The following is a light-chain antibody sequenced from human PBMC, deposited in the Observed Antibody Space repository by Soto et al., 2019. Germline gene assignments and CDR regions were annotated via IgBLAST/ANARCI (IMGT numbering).Light chain of an antibody. CDR1: QRVSSN. CDR3: EQYCSSIT. V-gene: IGKV3-20*01. Sequence: WTPTARTSALSAKRRDLRARRASQRVSSNVAWYQQKPGQAPRLLIYGASTRATGIPDRFSGSGSGTDFTLTISRLEPEDVAVYYWEQYCSSITFGQGTRLEIK. J-gene: IGKJ5*01. CDR2: GAS.